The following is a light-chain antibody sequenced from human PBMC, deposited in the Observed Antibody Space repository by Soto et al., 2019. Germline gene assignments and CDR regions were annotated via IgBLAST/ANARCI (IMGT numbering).Light chain of an antibody. CDR3: GTWDSSLSVVV. Sequence: QSALTQPRSVSGSPGQSVTISCTGTSSDVGGYNYVSWYQQHPGKAPKLMIYDNNERPSGIPDRFSGSKSGTSATLGITGLRTGDEADYYCGTWDSSLSVVVFGGGTKLTVL. J-gene: IGLJ2*01. V-gene: IGLV2-11*01. CDR1: SSDVGGYNY. CDR2: DNN.